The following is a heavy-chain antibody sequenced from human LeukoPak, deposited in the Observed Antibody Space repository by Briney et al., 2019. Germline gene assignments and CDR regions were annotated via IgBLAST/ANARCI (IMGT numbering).Heavy chain of an antibody. V-gene: IGHV3-23*01. Sequence: GGSLRLSCAASGFTFNNYAMSWVRQAPGKGLEWVSSISGSGDYTFYADSVKGRFTISRDNSKDTLYLQMNSLRIDDKAIYYCAKDRPNYYGTNGQYYTRNGDYWGQGTLVSVSS. CDR3: AKDRPNYYGTNGQYYTRNGDY. CDR1: GFTFNNYA. CDR2: ISGSGDYT. J-gene: IGHJ4*02. D-gene: IGHD2-8*01.